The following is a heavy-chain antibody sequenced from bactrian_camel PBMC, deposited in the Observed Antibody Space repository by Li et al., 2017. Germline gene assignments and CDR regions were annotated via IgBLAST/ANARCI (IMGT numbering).Heavy chain of an antibody. CDR3: TRSYFGASHNTFAF. CDR1: GFTFSSSW. J-gene: IGHJ4*01. D-gene: IGHD1*01. CDR2: INNSGGTT. Sequence: VQLVESGGGLVQPGGSLRLSCAASGFTFSSSWMYWVRQAPGKGLEWVSTINNSGGTTYSADSVKGRFTISRDNAKNTLYLQMNSLKPEDTAVYYCTRSYFGASHNTFAFWGQGTQVTVS. V-gene: IGHV3S1*01.